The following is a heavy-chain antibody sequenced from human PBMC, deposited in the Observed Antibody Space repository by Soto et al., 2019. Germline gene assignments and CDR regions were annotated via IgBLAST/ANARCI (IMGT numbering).Heavy chain of an antibody. CDR2: IKPCSGGT. D-gene: IGHD3-3*01. V-gene: IGHV1-2*02. CDR1: GYTFTDHF. J-gene: IGHJ6*02. CDR3: ARDRQGFATFDGLAA. Sequence: ASVKVSCKVSGYTFTDHFLHWVRQAPGQGPEWVGWIKPCSGGTHYAQKFRGRVTLTSDAATYTAYMDLSSLTFDDAAVYFCARDRQGFATFDGLAAWGQGTTVTVSS.